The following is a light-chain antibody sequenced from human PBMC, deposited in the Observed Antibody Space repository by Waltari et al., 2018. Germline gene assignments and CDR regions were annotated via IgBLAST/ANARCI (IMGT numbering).Light chain of an antibody. CDR2: ETS. CDR3: QQANRYPMP. Sequence: DFQLTQSPSFVSASVGDRVTMTCRASHAIDRWLAWFQQKPGKAPKLLSHETSRLQSGVSSRFSGSGYETDFTLTISSLQSEDVATYYCQQANRYPMPFGGGTRVEIK. CDR1: HAIDRW. V-gene: IGKV1-12*01. J-gene: IGKJ4*01.